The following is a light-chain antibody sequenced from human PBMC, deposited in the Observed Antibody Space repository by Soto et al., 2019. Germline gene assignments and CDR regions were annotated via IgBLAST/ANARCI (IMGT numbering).Light chain of an antibody. J-gene: IGKJ2*01. CDR2: GVS. V-gene: IGKV3-15*01. Sequence: EIVMTQSPATLSVSPGERATLSCRASQSISGELAWYQQRPGQPPRLLIYGVSTRATGVPDRFSGSGSGSDFPLPISGLLSEDFAFYSCQRGHDCPLTFGQGTRLDI. CDR3: QRGHDCPLT. CDR1: QSISGE.